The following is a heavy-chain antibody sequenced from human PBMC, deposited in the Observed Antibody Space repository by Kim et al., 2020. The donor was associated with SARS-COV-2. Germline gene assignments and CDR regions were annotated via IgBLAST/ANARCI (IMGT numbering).Heavy chain of an antibody. CDR1: GYTFTSYG. V-gene: IGHV1-18*04. CDR3: ASSGGTRSGYYYGMDV. CDR2: ISAYNGNT. Sequence: ASVKVSCKASGYTFTSYGISWMRQAPGQGLEWMGWISAYNGNTNYAQKLQGRVTMTTDTSTSTAYMELRSLRSDDTAVYYCASSGGTRSGYYYGMDVWGQGTTVTVSS. D-gene: IGHD2-15*01. J-gene: IGHJ6*02.